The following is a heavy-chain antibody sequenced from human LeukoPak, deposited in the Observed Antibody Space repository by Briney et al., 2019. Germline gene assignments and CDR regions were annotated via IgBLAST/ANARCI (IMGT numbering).Heavy chain of an antibody. CDR3: AQLGSDQWLVDY. CDR1: GYTFTGYY. CDR2: INPNSGGT. Sequence: ASVKVSCKASGYTFTGYYIHWVRQAPGQGLERMGWINPNSGGTNYAQNFQGTVTMTRDTSISAAYMELSRLRSDDTAVYYCAQLGSDQWLVDYWGQGTLVTVSS. D-gene: IGHD6-19*01. J-gene: IGHJ4*02. V-gene: IGHV1-2*02.